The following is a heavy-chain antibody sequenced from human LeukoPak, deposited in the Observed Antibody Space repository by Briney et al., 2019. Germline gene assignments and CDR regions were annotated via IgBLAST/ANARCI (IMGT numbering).Heavy chain of an antibody. Sequence: SQTLSLTCAISGDSVSSNSAARNWIRQSPSRGLEWLGRTYYRSKWYNDYAVSVKSRITINPDTSKNQFSLQLNSVTPEDTAVYYCARALTYYYDSSGYYLDAFDIWGQGTMVTVSS. CDR1: GDSVSSNSAA. CDR3: ARALTYYYDSSGYYLDAFDI. V-gene: IGHV6-1*01. D-gene: IGHD3-22*01. CDR2: TYYRSKWYN. J-gene: IGHJ3*02.